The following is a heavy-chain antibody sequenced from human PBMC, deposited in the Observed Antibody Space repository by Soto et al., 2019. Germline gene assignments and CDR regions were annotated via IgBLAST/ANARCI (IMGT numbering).Heavy chain of an antibody. D-gene: IGHD1-1*01. CDR3: ATSEITYNWND. CDR1: GFTFRGAA. CDR2: IRGSGVMT. V-gene: IGHV3-23*01. J-gene: IGHJ4*02. Sequence: GESLKISCAASGFTFRGAAMSWVRQAPGKGQEWVSSIRGSGVMTYYAEFVKGRFTISRAHSKNTLYLQMARLRAEETPLDYCATSEITYNWNDWDKGTRGTVAS.